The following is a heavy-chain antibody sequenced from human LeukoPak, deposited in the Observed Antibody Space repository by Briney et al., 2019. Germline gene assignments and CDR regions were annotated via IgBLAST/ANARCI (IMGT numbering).Heavy chain of an antibody. Sequence: GGSLRLSCAASGFTFSSYAMSWVRQAPGKGLEWVSAISGSGGSTYYADSVRGRFTISRDNSKNTLYLQMNSLRAEDTAVYCCAKVNIVVVHFDYWGQGTLVTVSS. V-gene: IGHV3-23*01. CDR2: ISGSGGST. J-gene: IGHJ4*02. CDR1: GFTFSSYA. D-gene: IGHD2-2*01. CDR3: AKVNIVVVHFDY.